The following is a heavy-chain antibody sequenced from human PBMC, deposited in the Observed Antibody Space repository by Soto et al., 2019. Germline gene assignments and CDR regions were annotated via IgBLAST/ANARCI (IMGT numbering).Heavy chain of an antibody. Sequence: QVPLVQSGAEVKKPGASVKVSCKASGYTFTSYAMHWVRQAPGQRLEWMGWINAGNGNTKYSQKFQGRVTIPRDTSASTAYMELSSLRSEDTAVYYCASLGAAAGTGYYYGMDVWGQGTTVTVSS. D-gene: IGHD6-13*01. J-gene: IGHJ6*02. V-gene: IGHV1-3*01. CDR3: ASLGAAAGTGYYYGMDV. CDR2: INAGNGNT. CDR1: GYTFTSYA.